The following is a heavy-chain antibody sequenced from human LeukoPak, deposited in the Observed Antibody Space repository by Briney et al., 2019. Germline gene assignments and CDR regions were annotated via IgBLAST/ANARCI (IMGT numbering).Heavy chain of an antibody. CDR3: ARAPPRQNIHFDY. V-gene: IGHV4-34*01. CDR2: INHSGST. D-gene: IGHD2/OR15-2a*01. Sequence: SETLSLTCAVYGGSFSGYYWSWIRQPPGKGLEWIGEINHSGSTNYNPSLKSRVTISVDTSKNQFSLKLSSVTAADTAVYYCARAPPRQNIHFDYWGQGTLVTVSS. J-gene: IGHJ4*02. CDR1: GGSFSGYY.